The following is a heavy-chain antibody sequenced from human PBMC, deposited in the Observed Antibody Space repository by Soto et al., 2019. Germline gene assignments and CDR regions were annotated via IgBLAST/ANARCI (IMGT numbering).Heavy chain of an antibody. CDR3: ARVTAAAGPRDY. V-gene: IGHV3-7*01. CDR1: GFTFSTYW. Sequence: EVQLVESGGGLVQPGGSLRLSCAASGFTFSTYWMSWVRQAPGKGLEWVASIKQGGGEKSYVDSLKGRFTISRDNAKNSLYLHMNSLRAEDTAVYDCARVTAAAGPRDYWGQGTLVTVSS. J-gene: IGHJ4*02. CDR2: IKQGGGEK. D-gene: IGHD6-13*01.